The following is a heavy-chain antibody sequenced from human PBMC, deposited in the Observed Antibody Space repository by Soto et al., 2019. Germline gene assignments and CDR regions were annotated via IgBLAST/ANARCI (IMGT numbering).Heavy chain of an antibody. CDR2: IRFDGSNE. D-gene: IGHD1-7*01. J-gene: IGHJ4*02. V-gene: IGHV3-33*01. CDR3: ARDGIGGTVFRGYLDY. Sequence: QEQPVESGGGVVQPGTSLRLSCAVPGGIFHGYGMHWVRQAPGKGLEWVAIIRFDGSNEEYADSVKGRFTISRDYSKNTLYPQMNTLVADDTAVYYYARDGIGGTVFRGYLDYWGRGTVLTLSS. CDR1: GGIFHGYG.